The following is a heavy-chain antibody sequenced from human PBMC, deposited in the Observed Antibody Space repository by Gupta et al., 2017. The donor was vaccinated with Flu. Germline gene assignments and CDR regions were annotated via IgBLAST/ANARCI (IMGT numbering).Heavy chain of an antibody. J-gene: IGHJ5*02. V-gene: IGHV4-38-2*01. CDR1: GYSLGIVYY. Sequence: QVQLRASGPRLVKPSETLSLTCAVSGYSLGIVYYWGWIRQSPGKRLEWIGSRPHSGSTFYNPALRRRVAVTLDTSNNQFSLVVRSVTAADTALYFCVRISHSATGNSDLDLWGQGALVTVSS. D-gene: IGHD4-23*01. CDR3: VRISHSATGNSDLDL. CDR2: RPHSGST.